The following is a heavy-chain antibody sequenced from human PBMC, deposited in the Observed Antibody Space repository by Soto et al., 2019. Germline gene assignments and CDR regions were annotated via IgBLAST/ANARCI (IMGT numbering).Heavy chain of an antibody. V-gene: IGHV4-59*01. D-gene: IGHD5-18*01. CDR1: GDSIRDYY. CDR3: AREGYSYGPGYYYYYMDV. CDR2: IFYNGST. J-gene: IGHJ6*03. Sequence: PSETLSLTCIVSGDSIRDYYWNWVRQPPGKGLEWIGYIFYNGSTNYNPSLKSRVTISVDTSKNQFSLKLTSVTAADTAVYYCAREGYSYGPGYYYYYMDVWGKGTTVTVSS.